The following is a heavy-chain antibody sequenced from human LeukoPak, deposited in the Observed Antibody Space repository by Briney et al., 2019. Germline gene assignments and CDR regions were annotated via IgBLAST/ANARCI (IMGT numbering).Heavy chain of an antibody. CDR1: GFTLSNYA. J-gene: IGHJ4*02. CDR3: ASKPYPTCDY. CDR2: ISGSGGST. D-gene: IGHD1-14*01. V-gene: IGHV3-23*01. Sequence: GGSLRLSCAASGFTLSNYAMSWVRQAPGKGLEWVSVISGSGGSTYYADSVKGRFTISRDISKNTLYLQMNSLRAEDTAVYYCASKPYPTCDYWGQGTLVNVSS.